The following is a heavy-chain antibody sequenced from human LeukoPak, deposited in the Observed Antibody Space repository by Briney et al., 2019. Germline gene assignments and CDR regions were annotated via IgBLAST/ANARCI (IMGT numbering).Heavy chain of an antibody. CDR2: INSDGSST. D-gene: IGHD2-2*01. CDR3: ARDRTPIVVVPTAPGY. J-gene: IGHJ4*02. V-gene: IGHV3-74*01. Sequence: PGGSLRLSCAASGFTFSSYWRHWVRQAPGKGLVWVSRINSDGSSTSYADSVKGRFTISRDNAKNSLYLQMNSLRAEDTAVYYCARDRTPIVVVPTAPGYWGQGTLVTVSS. CDR1: GFTFSSYW.